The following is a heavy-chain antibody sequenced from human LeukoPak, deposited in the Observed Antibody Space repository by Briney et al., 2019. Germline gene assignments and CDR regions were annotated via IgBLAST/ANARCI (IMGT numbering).Heavy chain of an antibody. CDR1: GFTFDDYA. CDR2: ISGDGGST. V-gene: IGHV3-43*02. D-gene: IGHD3-10*01. Sequence: GGSLRLSCAASGFTFDDYAMHWVRQPPGKGLEWVSLISGDGGSTYYADSVKGRFTISRDNSKNSLYLQMNSLRTEDTALYYCAKGSGFAYYYGMDVWGQGTTVTVSS. J-gene: IGHJ6*02. CDR3: AKGSGFAYYYGMDV.